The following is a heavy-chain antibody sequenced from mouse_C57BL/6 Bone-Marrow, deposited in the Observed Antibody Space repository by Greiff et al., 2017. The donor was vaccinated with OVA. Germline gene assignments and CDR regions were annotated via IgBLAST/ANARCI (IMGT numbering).Heavy chain of an antibody. CDR1: GYTFTSYG. CDR2: IYPRSGNT. D-gene: IGHD1-1*01. J-gene: IGHJ1*03. Sequence: VQLQQSGAELARPGASVKLSCKASGYTFTSYGISWVKQRTGQGLEWIGEIYPRSGNTYYNEKFKGKATLTADKSSSTAYMELRSLTSEDSAVYFCGRRDGSGDWGFDVWGTGTTVTVSS. CDR3: GRRDGSGDWGFDV. V-gene: IGHV1-81*01.